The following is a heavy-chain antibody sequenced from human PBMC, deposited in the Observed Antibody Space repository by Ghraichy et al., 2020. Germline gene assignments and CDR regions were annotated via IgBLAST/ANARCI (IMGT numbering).Heavy chain of an antibody. CDR1: GFTVSSNY. J-gene: IGHJ4*02. V-gene: IGHV3-66*01. CDR3: ASSRYVVITMIVVRFYY. CDR2: IYSGGST. D-gene: IGHD3-22*01. Sequence: GESLNISCAASGFTVSSNYMSWVRQAPGKGLEWVSVIYSGGSTYYADSVKGRFTISRDNSKNTLYLQMNSLRAEDTAVYYCASSRYVVITMIVVRFYYWGQGTLVTVSS.